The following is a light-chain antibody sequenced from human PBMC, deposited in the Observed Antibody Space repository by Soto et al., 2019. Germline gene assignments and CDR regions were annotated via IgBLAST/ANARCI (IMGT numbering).Light chain of an antibody. CDR1: QNIDNF. CDR3: QQCYKAPT. V-gene: IGKV1-39*01. CDR2: AAS. J-gene: IGKJ1*01. Sequence: DIEMTQSPSSLSASVGDRVTITCRASQNIDNFVNWYQQTPGKAPKLLISAASTLQSGVPSRFSGSGSGTDFTLTINSLQPEDFATYHCQQCYKAPTFGQGTRVEI.